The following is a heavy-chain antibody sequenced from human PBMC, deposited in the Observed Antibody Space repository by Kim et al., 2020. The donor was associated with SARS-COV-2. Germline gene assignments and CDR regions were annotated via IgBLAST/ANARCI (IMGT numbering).Heavy chain of an antibody. Sequence: GGSLRLSCAASLFTFDNYGMFWVRQAPGKGLEWVAVISFDGRNKYYANSVKGRFSVSRDNSKNTLYLQMNSLTTEDTAVYYCARDDSGGQ. D-gene: IGHD3-10*01. CDR1: LFTFDNYG. CDR2: ISFDGRNK. J-gene: IGHJ1*01. CDR3: ARDDS. V-gene: IGHV3-30*03.